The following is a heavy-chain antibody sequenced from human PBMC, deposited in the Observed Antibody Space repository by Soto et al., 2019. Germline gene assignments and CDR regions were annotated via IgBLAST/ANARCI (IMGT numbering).Heavy chain of an antibody. CDR2: IYYSGST. CDR1: GGSISSSSYY. D-gene: IGHD4-4*01. CDR3: ARQDSYDYINSGY. V-gene: IGHV4-39*01. Sequence: QLQLQESGPGLVKPSETLSLTCTVSGGSISSSSYYWGWIRQPPGKGLEWIGSIYYSGSTYYNPSLKSRVTISVDTSKNQFSLKLSSVTSAYTAVYYCARQDSYDYINSGYWGQGTLVTVSS. J-gene: IGHJ4*02.